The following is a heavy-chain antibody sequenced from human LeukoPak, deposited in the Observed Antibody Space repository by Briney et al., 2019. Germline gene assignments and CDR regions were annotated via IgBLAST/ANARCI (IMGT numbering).Heavy chain of an antibody. V-gene: IGHV4-39*07. CDR3: ARELRYDNSDSGAF. CDR2: VFYNGAT. CDR1: GFTFDDYG. Sequence: NPGGSLRLSCAASGFTFDDYGMSWVRQAPGKGLEWIGTVFYNGATQYSPSLRSRVTISIDTSTNQFSLKLTSVTAADTALYYCARELRYDNSDSGAFWGQGTVVTVSS. J-gene: IGHJ3*01. D-gene: IGHD3-22*01.